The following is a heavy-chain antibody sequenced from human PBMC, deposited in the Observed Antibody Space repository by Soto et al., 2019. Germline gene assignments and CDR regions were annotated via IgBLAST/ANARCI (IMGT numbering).Heavy chain of an antibody. D-gene: IGHD3-22*01. CDR2: INPSGGST. V-gene: IGHV1-46*01. CDR3: ARYDYYYDSSGYRIPYDY. Sequence: ASVKVSCKASGYTFTSYYMHWVRQAPGQGLEWMGIINPSGGSTSYAQKFQGSVTMARDTSTSTVYMELSSLRSEDTAVYYCARYDYYYDSSGYRIPYDYWGQGTLVTVSS. CDR1: GYTFTSYY. J-gene: IGHJ4*02.